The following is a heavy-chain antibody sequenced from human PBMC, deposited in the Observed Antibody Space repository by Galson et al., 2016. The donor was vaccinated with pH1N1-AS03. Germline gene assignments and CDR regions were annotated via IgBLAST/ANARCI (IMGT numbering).Heavy chain of an antibody. V-gene: IGHV1-8*01. D-gene: IGHD3-16*01. Sequence: SVKVSCKASGYTLTTYDINWVRQAAGQGLEWMGWMTPNNGNTGYAQRFQGRVTMTRNTSISTAYMELSGLQYEDTAVYYCARSFLGETDDWGQGTLVIVSS. CDR1: GYTLTTYD. J-gene: IGHJ4*02. CDR2: MTPNNGNT. CDR3: ARSFLGETDD.